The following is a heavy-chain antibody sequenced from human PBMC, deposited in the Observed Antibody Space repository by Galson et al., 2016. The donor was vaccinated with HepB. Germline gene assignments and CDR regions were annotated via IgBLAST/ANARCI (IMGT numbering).Heavy chain of an antibody. J-gene: IGHJ2*01. CDR2: TYYRSKWYN. D-gene: IGHD2/OR15-2a*01. CDR3: SRQYYGINRSHSYWYFDL. Sequence: CAISGDSVSSNRAAWNWIRQSPSRGLEWLGRTYYRSKWYNDYAVSVKSRISINPDISKNQFSLKLSSVTAADTAVYYCSRQYYGINRSHSYWYFDLWGRGTLVTVSS. V-gene: IGHV6-1*01. CDR1: GDSVSSNRAA.